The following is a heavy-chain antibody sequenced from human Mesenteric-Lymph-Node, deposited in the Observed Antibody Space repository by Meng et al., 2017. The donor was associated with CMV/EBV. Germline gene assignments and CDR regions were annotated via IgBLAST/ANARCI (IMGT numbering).Heavy chain of an antibody. V-gene: IGHV3-30-3*01. CDR1: GFPFSTFA. D-gene: IGHD1-26*01. CDR3: ARDRYSGSRGYFDY. J-gene: IGHJ4*02. Sequence: SGFPFSTFAMSWVRQAAGKGLEWVAVISYDGSNKYYANSVKGRFTISRDNSKNTLYLQMNSLRAEDTAVYYCARDRYSGSRGYFDYWGQGTLVTVSS. CDR2: ISYDGSNK.